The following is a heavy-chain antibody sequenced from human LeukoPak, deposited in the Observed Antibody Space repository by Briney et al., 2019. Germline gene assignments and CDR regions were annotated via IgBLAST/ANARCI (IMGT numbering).Heavy chain of an antibody. CDR3: ARVPDFIARPCDS. J-gene: IGHJ4*02. D-gene: IGHD2-21*01. CDR1: GGSFSGNY. V-gene: IGHV4-34*01. CDR2: SSPTGDIT. Sequence: PSETLSLTCAVYGGSFSGNYWTLIRQTPGRGLGWIGESSPTGDITGYNPSLKSRATISVDPSKNQFSLKLTSVTDADTGVYYCARVPDFIARPCDSWGPGTLVTVSS.